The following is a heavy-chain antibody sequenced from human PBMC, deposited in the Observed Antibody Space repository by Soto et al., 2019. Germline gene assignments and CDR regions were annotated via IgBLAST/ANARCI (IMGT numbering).Heavy chain of an antibody. V-gene: IGHV1-69*08. J-gene: IGHJ5*01. CDR3: ARDSGPQNLFDS. D-gene: IGHD3-10*01. CDR2: IIPILGIA. CDR1: GGTFSSYT. Sequence: QVQMVQSGAEVKKPGSSVKVSCKASGGTFSSYTVSWVRQAPGQGLEWMGRIIPILGIANYAQKFQGRVTITADKSTSRAYMELSSLRSEDTAVYYCARDSGPQNLFDSCGQGTLVTVSS.